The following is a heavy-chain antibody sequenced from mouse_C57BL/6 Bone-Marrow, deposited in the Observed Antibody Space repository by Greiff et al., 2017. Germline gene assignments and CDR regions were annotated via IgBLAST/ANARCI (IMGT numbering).Heavy chain of an antibody. D-gene: IGHD1-1*01. V-gene: IGHV1-50*01. J-gene: IGHJ2*01. CDR2: IDPSDSFT. Sequence: QVQLQQPWAELVKPGASVKLSCKASGYTFTSYWMQWVKQRPGQGLEWIGEIDPSDSFTNYNQKFKGKATLTVDTSSSTAYMQLSSLTSEDSAVYYCARGVSSPYFDYWGQGTTLTVSS. CDR3: ARGVSSPYFDY. CDR1: GYTFTSYW.